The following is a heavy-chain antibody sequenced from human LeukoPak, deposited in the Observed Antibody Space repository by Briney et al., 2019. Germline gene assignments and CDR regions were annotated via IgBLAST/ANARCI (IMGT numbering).Heavy chain of an antibody. J-gene: IGHJ4*02. Sequence: PGESPQISCQGSGSSFTSYWIGWGRQLPGKSLEWMGIIYPADSDTRYSPSFQGQVTISADKSISTAYLQWNSLKASDTAMYYCARQGSHYDFWSGYSHDFEYWGQGSLVTVSS. CDR3: ARQGSHYDFWSGYSHDFEY. D-gene: IGHD3-3*01. CDR2: IYPADSDT. V-gene: IGHV5-51*01. CDR1: GSSFTSYW.